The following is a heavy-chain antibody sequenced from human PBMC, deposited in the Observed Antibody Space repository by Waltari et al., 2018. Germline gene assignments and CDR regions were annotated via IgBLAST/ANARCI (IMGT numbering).Heavy chain of an antibody. Sequence: QVQLQESGPGLVQPSQTLSLTCTVSGGSISRCGYYCSWSRQHPGKGRGWIGYIYHSGSTYYNPSLKSRVTISVDRSKNQFSLKLSSVTAADTAVYYCARASRDYYDSSGYYGGPGMDVWGQGTTVTVSS. CDR1: GGSISRCGYY. CDR3: ARASRDYYDSSGYYGGPGMDV. V-gene: IGHV4-31*03. D-gene: IGHD3-22*01. J-gene: IGHJ6*02. CDR2: IYHSGST.